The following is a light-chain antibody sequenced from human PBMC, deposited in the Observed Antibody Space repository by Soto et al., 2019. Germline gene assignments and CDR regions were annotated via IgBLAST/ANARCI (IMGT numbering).Light chain of an antibody. CDR2: AAS. J-gene: IGKJ5*01. V-gene: IGKV1-39*01. CDR3: HSRA. CDR1: QSISSY. Sequence: DIQMTQPPSSLSASVGDRVTITCRASQSISSYLNWYQQKPGKAPNLLIYAASSLQSGVPSRFSGSGSETEFTLTISRLQPDDFATYFCHSRAFGQGTRLEIK.